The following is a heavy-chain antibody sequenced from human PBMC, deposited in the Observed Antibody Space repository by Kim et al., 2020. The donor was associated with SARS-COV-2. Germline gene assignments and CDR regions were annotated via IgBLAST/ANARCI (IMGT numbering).Heavy chain of an antibody. J-gene: IGHJ4*02. Sequence: SETLSLTCTVSGGSISSGGYYWSWIRQHPGKGLEWIAYIYYSGSTYYNPSLKSRVTISVDTSKNQFSLKLSSVTAAYTAVYYCARAMITFGGVISAFDYWGQGTLVTVSS. V-gene: IGHV4-31*03. CDR2: IYYSGST. CDR1: GGSISSGGYY. D-gene: IGHD3-16*02. CDR3: ARAMITFGGVISAFDY.